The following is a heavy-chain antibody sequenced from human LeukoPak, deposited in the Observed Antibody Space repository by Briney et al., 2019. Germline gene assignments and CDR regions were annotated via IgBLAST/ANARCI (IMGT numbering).Heavy chain of an antibody. D-gene: IGHD3-22*01. J-gene: IGHJ3*02. CDR1: GLTFSSYW. CDR2: MNSDGSST. CDR3: ATGHYYDSSGYYPLPDAFDI. V-gene: IGHV3-74*01. Sequence: GGSLRLSCAASGLTFSSYWMHWVRQAPGKRLVWVSRMNSDGSSTNYADSVKGRFTISRDNAKNTLYLQMNSLRAEDTAVYHCATGHYYDSSGYYPLPDAFDIWGQGTMVTVSS.